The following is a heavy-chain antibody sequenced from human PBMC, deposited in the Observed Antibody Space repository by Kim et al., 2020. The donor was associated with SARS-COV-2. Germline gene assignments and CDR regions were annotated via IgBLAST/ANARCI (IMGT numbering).Heavy chain of an antibody. V-gene: IGHV3-11*06. Sequence: GRFTISRDNAKNSLYLQMNSLRAEDTAVYYCARDGETYYYDSSGYYYFDYWGQGTLVTVSS. D-gene: IGHD3-22*01. CDR3: ARDGETYYYDSSGYYYFDY. J-gene: IGHJ4*02.